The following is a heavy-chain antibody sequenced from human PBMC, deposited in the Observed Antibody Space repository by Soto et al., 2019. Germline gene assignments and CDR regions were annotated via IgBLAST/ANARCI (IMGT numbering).Heavy chain of an antibody. CDR3: ARASPFFCYYDSTYYYYGMDV. J-gene: IGHJ6*02. D-gene: IGHD3-22*01. CDR1: GYTFTSYD. V-gene: IGHV1-8*01. CDR2: MNPNSGNT. Sequence: QVQLVQSGAEVKKPGASVKVSCKASGYTFTSYDINWVRQATGQGLEWMGWMNPNSGNTGYAQKFQGRGTMTRNTSISTAYMELSSLRSEDTAVYYCARASPFFCYYDSTYYYYGMDVWGQGTTVTVSS.